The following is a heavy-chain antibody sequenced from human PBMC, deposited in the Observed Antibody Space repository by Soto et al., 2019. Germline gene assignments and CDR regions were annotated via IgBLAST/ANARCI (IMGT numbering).Heavy chain of an antibody. D-gene: IGHD3-3*01. J-gene: IGHJ3*02. Sequence: SETLSLTCAVSGGSISSSNWWSWVRQPPGKGLEWIGEIYHSGSTNYNPSLKSRVTISVDKSKNQFSLKLSSVTAADTAVYYCATRGGHYDFWSGYSVDDAFDIWGQGTMVTVSS. CDR3: ATRGGHYDFWSGYSVDDAFDI. CDR2: IYHSGST. CDR1: GGSISSSNW. V-gene: IGHV4-4*02.